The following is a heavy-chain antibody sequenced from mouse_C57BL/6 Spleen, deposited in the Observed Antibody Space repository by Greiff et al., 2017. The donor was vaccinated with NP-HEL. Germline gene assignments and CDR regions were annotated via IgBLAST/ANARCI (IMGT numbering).Heavy chain of an antibody. Sequence: QVQLQQPGAELVKPGASVKLSCKASGYTFTSYWMQWVKQRPGQGLEWIGEIDPSDSYTNYNQKFKGKATLSVDTSSSTAYMPLSSLTFAASAVCYCARGGGAWFAYWGQGTLVTVSA. CDR1: GYTFTSYW. CDR3: ARGGGAWFAY. CDR2: IDPSDSYT. J-gene: IGHJ3*01. V-gene: IGHV1-50*01.